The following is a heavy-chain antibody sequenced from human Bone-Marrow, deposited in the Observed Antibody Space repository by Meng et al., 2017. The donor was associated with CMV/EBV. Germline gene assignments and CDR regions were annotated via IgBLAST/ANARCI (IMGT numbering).Heavy chain of an antibody. CDR2: IIPILRIP. CDR1: GDTFSNFG. Sequence: SVKVSCKASGDTFSNFGISWVRQAPGQGLEWMGGIIPILRIPNYAQKFQGRITITADQSTNTTYMEVSSLRSEDTAVYYCARGRSDVEPAGSQAQALSHWGQGTGVTGSS. J-gene: IGHJ4*02. D-gene: IGHD2-2*01. V-gene: IGHV1-69*10. CDR3: ARGRSDVEPAGSQAQALSH.